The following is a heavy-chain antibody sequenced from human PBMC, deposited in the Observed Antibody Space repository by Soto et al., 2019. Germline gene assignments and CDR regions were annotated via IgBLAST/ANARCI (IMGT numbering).Heavy chain of an antibody. Sequence: EVQMVESGGGLVQPGGSLRLSCEVSGLTFSKFEMTWVRQAPGQGLEWVSSISSDGATIYYADSVKGRFTISRDNEENLLYLQMYSLKGEDTATYYCVRVGIVARPYWGQGTPVTDSS. D-gene: IGHD2-21*01. CDR1: GLTFSKFE. CDR3: VRVGIVARPY. V-gene: IGHV3-48*03. J-gene: IGHJ4*02. CDR2: ISSDGATI.